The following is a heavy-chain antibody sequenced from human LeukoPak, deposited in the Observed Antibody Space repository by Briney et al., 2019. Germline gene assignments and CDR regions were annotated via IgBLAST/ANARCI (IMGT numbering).Heavy chain of an antibody. J-gene: IGHJ4*02. CDR1: GDSINSSSYY. CDR3: ARGLVWAHYDSSGYYCDY. D-gene: IGHD3-22*01. V-gene: IGHV4-39*07. Sequence: PSETLSLTCTVSGDSINSSSYYWDWIRQPPGKGLEWIGSVYYTGSTDYNSPLKSRVTISVDTSKNQFSLKLSSVTAADTAVYYCARGLVWAHYDSSGYYCDYWGQGTLVTVSS. CDR2: VYYTGST.